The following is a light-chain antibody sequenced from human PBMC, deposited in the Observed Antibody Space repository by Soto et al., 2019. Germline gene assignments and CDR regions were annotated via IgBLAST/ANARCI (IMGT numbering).Light chain of an antibody. V-gene: IGKV3-20*01. CDR3: QQYGGSPPYT. Sequence: EIVLTQSPGTLSLSPGERATLSCRARQSVSSSYLAWYQQKPGQAPRLLIYGASSRATGIPDRFSGSGSGTVFTLTISSLEPEDFAVYYCQQYGGSPPYTFGQGTKLEIK. CDR2: GAS. J-gene: IGKJ2*01. CDR1: QSVSSSY.